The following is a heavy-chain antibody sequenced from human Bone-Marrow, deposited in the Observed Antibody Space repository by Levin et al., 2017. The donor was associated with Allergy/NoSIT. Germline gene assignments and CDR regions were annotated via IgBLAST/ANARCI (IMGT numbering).Heavy chain of an antibody. Sequence: GGSLRLSCTISGFIFADYAMNWVRQAPGRGLEWVSSLDGSSGKTHYADVVKGRFTISREYSKNTLFLQMNSVRVEDTARYYCAKAGTTVMLDYSYLDVWGEGTAVTVSS. D-gene: IGHD4-17*01. V-gene: IGHV3-23*01. J-gene: IGHJ6*03. CDR3: AKAGTTVMLDYSYLDV. CDR1: GFIFADYA. CDR2: LDGSSGKT.